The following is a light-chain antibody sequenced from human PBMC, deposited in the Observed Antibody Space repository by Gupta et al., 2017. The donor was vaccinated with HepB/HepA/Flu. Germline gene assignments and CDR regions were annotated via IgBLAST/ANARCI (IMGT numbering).Light chain of an antibody. Sequence: DLQMTQSPSTLSASVRDTVTITCRASQNIDTWLAWYQQKAGKAPNLLIYKASTLESGVPSTVSGSGSGTEFTLTISSLQPHDFATYYCQQNSDYPLTFGQGTXLEIK. J-gene: IGKJ2*01. CDR2: KAS. CDR3: QQNSDYPLT. V-gene: IGKV1-5*03. CDR1: QNIDTW.